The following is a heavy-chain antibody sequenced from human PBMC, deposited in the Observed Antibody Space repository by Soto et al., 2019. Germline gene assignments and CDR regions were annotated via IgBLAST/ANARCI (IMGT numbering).Heavy chain of an antibody. Sequence: QVQLVQSGAEVKKPGSSVKVSCKASGGTFSSYTISWVRQAPGQGLEWMGRIIPILGIANYAQKFQSRVTITADKSTSTAYIELSSLRSEDTAVYYCARDDYDIVVVPAAEDWGQGTLVTVSS. D-gene: IGHD2-2*01. CDR2: IIPILGIA. V-gene: IGHV1-69*08. CDR3: ARDDYDIVVVPAAED. CDR1: GGTFSSYT. J-gene: IGHJ4*02.